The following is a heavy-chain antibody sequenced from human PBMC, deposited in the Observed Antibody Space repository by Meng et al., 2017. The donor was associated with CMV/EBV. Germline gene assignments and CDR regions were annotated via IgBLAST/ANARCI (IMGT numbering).Heavy chain of an antibody. D-gene: IGHD2-2*01. J-gene: IGHJ6*02. CDR3: ATDPDIVVVPAAIGYYYYYYGMDV. V-gene: IGHV1-69*05. CDR2: IIPIFGTA. CDR1: GGTFSSYA. Sequence: SVKVSCKASGGTFSSYAISWVRQAPGQGLEWMGGIIPIFGTANYAQKFQGKVTITTDESTSTAYMELSSLRSEDTAVYYCATDPDIVVVPAAIGYYYYYYGMDVWGQGTTVTVSS.